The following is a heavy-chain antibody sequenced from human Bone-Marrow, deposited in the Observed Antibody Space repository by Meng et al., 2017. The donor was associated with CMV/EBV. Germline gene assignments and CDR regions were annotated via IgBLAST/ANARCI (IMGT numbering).Heavy chain of an antibody. CDR1: GYTFTSYY. CDR3: ARDQVFWGGYPFYYGTDV. J-gene: IGHJ6*02. D-gene: IGHD3-3*01. CDR2: INPSGGST. Sequence: ASVTVSCKASGYTFTSYYMHWVRQAPGQGLEWMGIINPSGGSTSYAQKFQGRVTMTRDTSTSTVYMELSSLRSEDTAVYYCARDQVFWGGYPFYYGTDVWGQGTTVTVSS. V-gene: IGHV1-46*01.